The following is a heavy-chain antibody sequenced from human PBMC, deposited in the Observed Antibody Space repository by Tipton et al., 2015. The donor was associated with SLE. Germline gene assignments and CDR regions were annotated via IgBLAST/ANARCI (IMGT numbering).Heavy chain of an antibody. CDR2: IYNNVNT. D-gene: IGHD4-11*01. J-gene: IGHJ2*01. V-gene: IGHV4-4*07. CDR3: AREFLNPVTTVHYYFDL. CDR1: GGSISSYY. Sequence: TLSLTRTVSGGSISSYYWSWFRQPAGGGLEWIGRIYNNVNTNYNPSPKSRVTMSVDTSKNHFSLKLISVTAADTAVYYCAREFLNPVTTVHYYFDLWGRGTLVTVSS.